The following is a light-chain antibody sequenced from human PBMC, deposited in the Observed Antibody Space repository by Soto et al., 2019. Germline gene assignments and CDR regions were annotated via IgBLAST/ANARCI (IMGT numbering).Light chain of an antibody. J-gene: IGKJ1*01. V-gene: IGKV3-15*01. CDR2: GAS. CDR1: QSVSNS. CDR3: QQYNNWPPST. Sequence: EIVMTQSPATLSVSPGERATLSCRASQSVSNSLAWYQHKPGQAPRLLIYGASTRATGIPDRFSGSGSGTDFTLTISSPQSEDFAVYYCQQYNNWPPSTFGQGTKVEIK.